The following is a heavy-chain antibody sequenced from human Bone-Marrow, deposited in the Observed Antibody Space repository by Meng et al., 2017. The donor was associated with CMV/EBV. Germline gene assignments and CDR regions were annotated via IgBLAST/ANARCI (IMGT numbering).Heavy chain of an antibody. CDR1: GFTFSSYS. J-gene: IGHJ6*02. CDR2: ISSSSSYI. Sequence: GESLKISCAASGFTFSSYSMNWVRQAPGKGLEWVSSISSSSSYIYYADSVKGRFTISRDNAKNSLYLQMNSLRAEDTAVYYCARDRPGYYDFWSGYLTHYYYYGMDVWGQGTTVTVSS. V-gene: IGHV3-21*01. CDR3: ARDRPGYYDFWSGYLTHYYYYGMDV. D-gene: IGHD3-3*01.